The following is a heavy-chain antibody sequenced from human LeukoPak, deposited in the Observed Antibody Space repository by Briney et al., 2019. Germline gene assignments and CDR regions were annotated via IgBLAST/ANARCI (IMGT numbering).Heavy chain of an antibody. CDR3: ARARNCSSTSCHHHGGAFDI. D-gene: IGHD2-2*01. J-gene: IGHJ3*02. Sequence: SVKVSCKASGGTFSSYAISWVRQAPGQGLEWMGGIIPIFGTANYAQKFQGRVTITADESTSTAYMELSSLRSEDTAVYYCARARNCSSTSCHHHGGAFDIWGQGTMVTVSS. V-gene: IGHV1-69*13. CDR2: IIPIFGTA. CDR1: GGTFSSYA.